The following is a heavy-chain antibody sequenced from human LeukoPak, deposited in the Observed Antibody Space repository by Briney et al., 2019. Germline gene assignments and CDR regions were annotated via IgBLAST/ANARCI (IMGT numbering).Heavy chain of an antibody. CDR2: IYPGDSDT. J-gene: IGHJ4*02. D-gene: IGHD3-10*01. CDR1: GYSFTSFW. V-gene: IGHV5-51*01. CDR3: ARQRLRGISYFRF. Sequence: GESLRISCKGSGYSFTSFWIGWVRQMPGKGLEWMGIIYPGDSDTRYSPSFQGQVTISADKSINTAYLHWSSLKASDTAMYYCARQRLRGISYFRFWGQGTLVTVSS.